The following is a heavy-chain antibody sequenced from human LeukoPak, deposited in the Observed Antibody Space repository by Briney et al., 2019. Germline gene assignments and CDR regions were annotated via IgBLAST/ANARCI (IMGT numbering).Heavy chain of an antibody. CDR2: ITSNGGNT. CDR1: GFTFSSYT. J-gene: IGHJ4*02. Sequence: PGRSLRFSCSASGFTFSSYTMTWVRQAPGKGLEYVAAITSNGGNTNYADSVKGRFTISRDNAKKTLDLQMSSLRAEDTAVYYCVKAQGFFDSWGQGTLVTVSS. V-gene: IGHV3-64D*09. CDR3: VKAQGFFDS.